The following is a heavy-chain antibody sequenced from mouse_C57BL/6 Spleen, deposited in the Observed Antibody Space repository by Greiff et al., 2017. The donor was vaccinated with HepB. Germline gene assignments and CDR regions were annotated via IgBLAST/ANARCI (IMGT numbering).Heavy chain of an antibody. J-gene: IGHJ2*01. D-gene: IGHD1-1*01. Sequence: VQLQQSGAELVKPGASVKISCKASGYAFSSYWMNWVKQRPGKGLEWIGQIYPGDGDTNYNGKFKGKATLTADKSSSTAYMQLSSLTSEDSAVYFCARALYYYGSSRYFDYWGQGTTLTVSS. CDR2: IYPGDGDT. CDR3: ARALYYYGSSRYFDY. CDR1: GYAFSSYW. V-gene: IGHV1-80*01.